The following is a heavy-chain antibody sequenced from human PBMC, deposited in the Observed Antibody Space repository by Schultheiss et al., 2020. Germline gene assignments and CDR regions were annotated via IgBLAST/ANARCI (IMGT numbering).Heavy chain of an antibody. J-gene: IGHJ6*02. CDR2: ISYDGSNK. Sequence: GGSLRLSCAASGFTFSTYAMHWVRQAPGKGLEWVAVISYDGSNKYYADSVRGRFTISRDNSKNTLYLQMNSLKTEDTAVYYCAREDVAVIVAIVHYGMDVWGQGTTVTVSS. CDR1: GFTFSTYA. V-gene: IGHV3-30*04. CDR3: AREDVAVIVAIVHYGMDV. D-gene: IGHD2-15*01.